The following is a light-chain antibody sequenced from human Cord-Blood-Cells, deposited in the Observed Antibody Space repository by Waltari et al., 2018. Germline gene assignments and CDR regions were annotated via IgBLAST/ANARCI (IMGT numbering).Light chain of an antibody. CDR3: GSYAGISTSLV. CDR2: DGS. J-gene: IGLJ3*02. Sequence: QSASTQPSTGSGSPGQSITIPGTGTRTEVVSYNPFSWYQQHPGKAPRLMIYDGSKRPSVVSNRFAGYNSGNTASLTISGIQADDESDYCCGSYAGISTSLVFGGGTMLTVL. CDR1: RTEVVSYNP. V-gene: IGLV2-23*01.